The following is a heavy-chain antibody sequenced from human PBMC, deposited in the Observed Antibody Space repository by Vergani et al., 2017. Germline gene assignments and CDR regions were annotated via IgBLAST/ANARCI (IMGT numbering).Heavy chain of an antibody. V-gene: IGHV3-30-3*01. J-gene: IGHJ5*01. CDR3: ARARCIETCYMSNWLDS. Sequence: QVQLVESGGGVVQPGRSLRLSCAASGFTFSSYAMHWVRQAPGKGLEWVAVISYDGSNKYYADSVKGRFTISRDNSKNTLYLQMNSLRVEDTGVYYCARARCIETCYMSNWLDSWGQGTRVIVSS. CDR1: GFTFSSYA. CDR2: ISYDGSNK. D-gene: IGHD3-9*01.